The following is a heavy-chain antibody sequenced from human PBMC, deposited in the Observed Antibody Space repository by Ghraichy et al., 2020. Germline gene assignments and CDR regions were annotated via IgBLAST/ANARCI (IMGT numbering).Heavy chain of an antibody. CDR1: GFIFSNFW. D-gene: IGHD6-6*01. Sequence: LSLTCAVSGFIFSNFWLSWVRQAPGRGLEWVANIKSDGSETRYVDSVKGRFTISRDNTKNSLFLEMTNLRSEDTAVYYCVRDRPFRTDFWGQGTLVTVSS. CDR3: VRDRPFRTDF. V-gene: IGHV3-7*01. CDR2: IKSDGSET. J-gene: IGHJ4*02.